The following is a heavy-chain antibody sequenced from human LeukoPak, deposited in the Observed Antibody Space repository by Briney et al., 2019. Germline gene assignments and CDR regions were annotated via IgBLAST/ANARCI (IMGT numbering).Heavy chain of an antibody. D-gene: IGHD3-22*01. J-gene: IGHJ4*02. Sequence: SQALSLTCTASGGSISSGDYSWSWIRQPPGKGLEWIGYIYYSGSTYYNPSLKSRVTISVDTSKNQFSLKLSSVTAADTAVYYCAVFPYDSSGYYLFSGRYYFDYWGQGTLVTVSS. CDR3: AVFPYDSSGYYLFSGRYYFDY. CDR1: GGSISSGDYS. V-gene: IGHV4-30-4*01. CDR2: IYYSGST.